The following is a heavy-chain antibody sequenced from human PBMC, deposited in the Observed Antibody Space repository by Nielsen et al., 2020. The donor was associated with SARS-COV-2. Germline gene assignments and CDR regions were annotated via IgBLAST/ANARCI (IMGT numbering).Heavy chain of an antibody. CDR3: ARDLVEYGMDV. V-gene: IGHV3-64*01. D-gene: IGHD1-26*01. Sequence: GESLKISCAASGFTFSSYAMHWVRQAPGKGLEYVSAISSNGGSTYYANSVKGRFTISRDNSKNTLYLQMGSLRAEDMAVYYCARDLVEYGMDVWGQGTTVTVSS. J-gene: IGHJ6*02. CDR2: ISSNGGST. CDR1: GFTFSSYA.